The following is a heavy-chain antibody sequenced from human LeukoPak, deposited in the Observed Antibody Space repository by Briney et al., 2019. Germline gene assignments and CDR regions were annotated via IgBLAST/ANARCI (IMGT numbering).Heavy chain of an antibody. CDR3: ARAAPTLVVPAAKGKRGYYYYGMDV. D-gene: IGHD2-2*01. Sequence: SETLSLTCTVSGGSISSGGYYWSWIRQHPGKGLEWIGYIYYSGSTYYNPSLKSRVTISVDTSKNQFSLKLSSVTAAGTAVYYCARAAPTLVVPAAKGKRGYYYYGMDVWGQGTTVTVSS. CDR1: GGSISSGGYY. V-gene: IGHV4-31*03. J-gene: IGHJ6*02. CDR2: IYYSGST.